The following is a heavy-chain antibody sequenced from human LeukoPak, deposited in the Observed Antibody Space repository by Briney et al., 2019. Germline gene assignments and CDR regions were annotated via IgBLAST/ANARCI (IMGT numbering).Heavy chain of an antibody. CDR3: ARETGSAVGSTDFDY. CDR1: GFTFSSYA. CDR2: ISGGGGST. Sequence: GGSLRLSCAASGFTFSSYAMSWVRQAPGKGLGWVSAISGGGGSTYYADSVKGRFTISRDNSKNTLYLQMNSLRAEDTAVYYCARETGSAVGSTDFDYWGQGTLVTVSS. D-gene: IGHD4-17*01. V-gene: IGHV3-23*01. J-gene: IGHJ4*02.